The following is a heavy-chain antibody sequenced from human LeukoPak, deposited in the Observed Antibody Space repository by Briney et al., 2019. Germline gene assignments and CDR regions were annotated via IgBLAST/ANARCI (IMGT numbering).Heavy chain of an antibody. CDR2: IYYSGST. J-gene: IGHJ3*02. CDR1: GGSISSSSYY. D-gene: IGHD3-22*01. Sequence: PSETLSLTCTVSGGSISSSSYYWGWIRQPPGRGLECIGSIYYSGSTYYNPSLKSRVTISVDTSKNQFSLKLSSVTAADTAVYYCATHYYDSSGYWNAFDIWGQGTMVTVSS. CDR3: ATHYYDSSGYWNAFDI. V-gene: IGHV4-39*01.